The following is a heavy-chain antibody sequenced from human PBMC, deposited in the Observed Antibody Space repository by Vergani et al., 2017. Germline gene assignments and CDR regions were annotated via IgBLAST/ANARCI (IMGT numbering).Heavy chain of an antibody. D-gene: IGHD6-13*01. CDR3: ASIIKGGRSSSSWYPFDY. J-gene: IGHJ4*02. V-gene: IGHV1-58*02. CDR1: GFTFTSSA. Sequence: QMQLVQSGPEVKKPGTSVKVSCKASGFTFTSSAMQWVRQARGQRLEWIGWIVVGSGNTNYAQKFQERVTITKDMSTSTAYMELSSLRSEDTAVYYCASIIKGGRSSSSWYPFDYWGQGTLVTVSS. CDR2: IVVGSGNT.